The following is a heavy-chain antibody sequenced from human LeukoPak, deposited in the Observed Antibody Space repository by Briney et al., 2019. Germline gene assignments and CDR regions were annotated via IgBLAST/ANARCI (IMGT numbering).Heavy chain of an antibody. D-gene: IGHD5-24*01. CDR1: GFTFSSSV. CDR2: ISGSGGST. V-gene: IGHV3-23*01. CDR3: AKDGARDGYNYPDY. Sequence: GGSLRLSCAASGFTFSSSVMSWVRQAPGKGLEWVSAISGSGGSTYYADSVKGRFTISRDNSKNTLYLQMNSLRAEDMAVYYCAKDGARDGYNYPDYWGQGTLVTVSS. J-gene: IGHJ4*02.